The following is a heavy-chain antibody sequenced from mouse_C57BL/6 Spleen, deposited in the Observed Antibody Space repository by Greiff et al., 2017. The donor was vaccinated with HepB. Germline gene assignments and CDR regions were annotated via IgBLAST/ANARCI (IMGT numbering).Heavy chain of an antibody. V-gene: IGHV5-9-1*02. D-gene: IGHD2-4*01. CDR3: TSGLIYYEYDVAMDY. CDR2: ISSGGDYI. Sequence: DVKLVESGEGLVKPGGSLKLSCAASGFTFSSYAMSWVRQTPEKRLEWVAYISSGGDYIYYADTVKGRFTISRDNAKNTLYLQMSSLKSEDTAMYYCTSGLIYYEYDVAMDYWGQGTSVTVSS. CDR1: GFTFSSYA. J-gene: IGHJ4*01.